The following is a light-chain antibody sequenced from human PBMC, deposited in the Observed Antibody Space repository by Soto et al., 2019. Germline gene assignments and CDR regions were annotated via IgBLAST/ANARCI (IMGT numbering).Light chain of an antibody. J-gene: IGKJ1*01. CDR3: QHYNNWPPWT. CDR1: QSVNSN. V-gene: IGKV3-15*01. Sequence: VMMQSPATLSVSPGERATLSCRASQSVNSNLAWYQQKPGQAPRLLIFGASTRATGIPARFSGSGSGTEFTLTISSRQSEDFAVYYCQHYNNWPPWTFGQGTRWKSN. CDR2: GAS.